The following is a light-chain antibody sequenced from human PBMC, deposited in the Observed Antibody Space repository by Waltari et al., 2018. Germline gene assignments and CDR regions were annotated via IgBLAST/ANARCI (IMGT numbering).Light chain of an antibody. CDR3: QVWTNTDDHPV. V-gene: IGLV3-21*03. Sequence: SFVLSQAPSVSVAPGKTATIVCEGNNIGDVSVNWYQHHPGQAPVLVVYEDDRRPSGIPERFSGSNSGNTAALTISWVEAGDEADYYCQVWTNTDDHPVFGGGTKLTVL. CDR1: NIGDVS. J-gene: IGLJ2*01. CDR2: EDD.